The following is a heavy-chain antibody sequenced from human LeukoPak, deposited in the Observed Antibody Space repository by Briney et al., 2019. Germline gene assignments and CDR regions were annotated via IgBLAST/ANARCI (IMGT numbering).Heavy chain of an antibody. CDR1: GYTFISYG. D-gene: IGHD3-22*01. Sequence: EASVKVSCKASGYTFISYGFSWVRQAPGQGLEWMGWISAYNGNTNYAQKLQGRVTMTTDTSTSTAYMELRSLRSDDTAVYYCARDHYYDSSAPPHYWGQGTLVTVSS. J-gene: IGHJ4*02. V-gene: IGHV1-18*01. CDR3: ARDHYYDSSAPPHY. CDR2: ISAYNGNT.